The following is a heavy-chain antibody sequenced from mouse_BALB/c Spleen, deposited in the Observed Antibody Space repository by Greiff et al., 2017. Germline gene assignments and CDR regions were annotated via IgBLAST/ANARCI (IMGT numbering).Heavy chain of an antibody. D-gene: IGHD2-2*01. CDR3: ARLRGYDGWFAY. CDR2: INPSNGRT. J-gene: IGHJ3*01. V-gene: IGHV1S81*02. CDR1: GYTFTSYW. Sequence: QVQLQQPGAELVKPGASVKLSCKASGYTFTSYWMHWVKQRPGQGLEWIGEINPSNGRTNYNEKFKSKATLTVDKSSSTAYMQLSSLTSEDSAVYYCARLRGYDGWFAYWGQGTLVTVSA.